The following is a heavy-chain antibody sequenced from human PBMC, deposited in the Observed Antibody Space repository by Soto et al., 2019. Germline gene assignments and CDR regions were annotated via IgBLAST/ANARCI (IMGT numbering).Heavy chain of an antibody. CDR1: CYTFTSYG. CDR2: ISAYNGNT. V-gene: IGHV1-18*01. D-gene: IGHD2-2*01. CDR3: ARDIVVVPAAIPYYYYMDV. Sequence: GAPVKVSCKGSCYTFTSYGISWGRQAPGQRLEWMGWISAYNGNTNYAQKLQGRVTMTTDTSTSTAYMELRSLRSDDTVVYYCARDIVVVPAAIPYYYYMDVWGKGTTVTVSS. J-gene: IGHJ6*03.